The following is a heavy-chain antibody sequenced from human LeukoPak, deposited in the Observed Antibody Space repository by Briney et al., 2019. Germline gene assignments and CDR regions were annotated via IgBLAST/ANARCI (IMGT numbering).Heavy chain of an antibody. CDR1: GGSISTYY. CDR2: IYYSGAT. Sequence: SETLSLTCTVSGGSISTYYWTWIRQPPGKGLEWIGYIYYSGATNYNPSLKSRVTISLDTSKNQVSLKLSSVTAADTASYYCARRVAVSPVYAFDIWGQGTMVTVSS. V-gene: IGHV4-59*01. CDR3: ARRVAVSPVYAFDI. J-gene: IGHJ3*02. D-gene: IGHD6-6*01.